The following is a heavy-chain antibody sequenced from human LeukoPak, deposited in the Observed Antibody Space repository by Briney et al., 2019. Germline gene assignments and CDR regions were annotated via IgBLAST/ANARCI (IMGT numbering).Heavy chain of an antibody. V-gene: IGHV3-23*01. CDR2: ISGSGGST. D-gene: IGHD2-2*01. J-gene: IGHJ4*02. CDR3: AKDAPVNIVVVPAANS. Sequence: PGRSLRLSCAASGFTFSSYAMSWVRQAPGKGLEWVSAISGSGGSTYYADSVKGRFTISRDNSKNTLYLQMDSLRAEDTAVYYCAKDAPVNIVVVPAANSWGQGTLVTVSS. CDR1: GFTFSSYA.